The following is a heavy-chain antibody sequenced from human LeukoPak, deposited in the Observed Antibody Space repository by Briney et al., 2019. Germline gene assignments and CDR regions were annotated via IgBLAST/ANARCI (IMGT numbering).Heavy chain of an antibody. D-gene: IGHD3-16*01. CDR3: ARDRSSGGGSYIDY. J-gene: IGHJ4*02. CDR1: GFTFSSYA. V-gene: IGHV3-30-3*01. Sequence: GRSLRLSCAASGFTFSSYAMHWVRQAPGKGLEWVAVISYDGSNKYYADSVKGRFTISRDNSKNTLYLQMNSLRAEDTAVYYCARDRSSGGGSYIDYWGQGTLVTVSS. CDR2: ISYDGSNK.